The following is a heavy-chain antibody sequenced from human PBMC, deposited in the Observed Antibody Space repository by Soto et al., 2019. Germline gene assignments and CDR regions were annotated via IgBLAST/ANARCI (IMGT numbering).Heavy chain of an antibody. CDR3: VKATIEAVGYDC. Sequence: PGESLKISCKGSGYSFSNFWIGWVRQMPGKGLEWLGIIYPGDSDTRYSPSFQGQVIISADKSVSTAYLQWSSLKASDTAMYYCVKATIEAVGYDCWGQGTLVTVSS. CDR1: GYSFSNFW. J-gene: IGHJ4*02. CDR2: IYPGDSDT. D-gene: IGHD5-12*01. V-gene: IGHV5-51*01.